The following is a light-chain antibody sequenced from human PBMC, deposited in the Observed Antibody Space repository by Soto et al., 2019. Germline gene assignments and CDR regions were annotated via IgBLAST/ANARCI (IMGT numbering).Light chain of an antibody. CDR3: QQYNNWPRAT. CDR2: RTS. J-gene: IGKJ4*01. Sequence: EIVRTHSPDTLSVSPGERATISCRASQSISSNLAWYQQKPGQAPRLLMFRTSSRATGFPARFSGSGSGTEFNLTISSLQSEDFGVYYCQQYNNWPRATCGGGTKVDIK. V-gene: IGKV3-15*01. CDR1: QSISSN.